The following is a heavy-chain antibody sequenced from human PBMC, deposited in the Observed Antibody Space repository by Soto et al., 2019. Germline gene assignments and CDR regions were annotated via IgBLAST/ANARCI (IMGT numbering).Heavy chain of an antibody. V-gene: IGHV5-51*01. D-gene: IGHD6-13*01. Sequence: GESPKTPRKGPGYSFTSHWIGRVRQMPGKGPEWVGPIYPGDSDTRYSPSLQGQVTIPADKTISTAYLQWRSLTASDTAMYYCARHRGAAARPFYYYGMDVWGQGTTVTVSS. CDR2: IYPGDSDT. CDR1: GYSFTSHW. CDR3: ARHRGAAARPFYYYGMDV. J-gene: IGHJ6*02.